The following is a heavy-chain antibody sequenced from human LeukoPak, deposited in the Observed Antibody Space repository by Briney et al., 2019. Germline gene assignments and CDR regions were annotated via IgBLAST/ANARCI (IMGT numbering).Heavy chain of an antibody. D-gene: IGHD6-19*01. Sequence: GGSLRLSSAASGFTFSRYAMSWVRQAPGKGPEWVSAISGSGGSTYYVDSVKGRFTISRDNSKNTLYLQMNSLRAEDTAVYYCAQDRSSSGWYKVYYYGMDVWGQGTTVTVSS. CDR3: AQDRSSSGWYKVYYYGMDV. CDR2: ISGSGGST. J-gene: IGHJ6*02. V-gene: IGHV3-23*01. CDR1: GFTFSRYA.